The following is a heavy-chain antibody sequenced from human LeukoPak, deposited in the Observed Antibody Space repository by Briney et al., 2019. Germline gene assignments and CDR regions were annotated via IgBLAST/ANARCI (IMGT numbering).Heavy chain of an antibody. D-gene: IGHD3-22*01. V-gene: IGHV3-21*01. CDR3: AKNYYDSTQNYHYYGMDV. CDR2: ISSSSSYI. CDR1: GFTFSSYS. Sequence: GGSLRLSCAASGFTFSSYSMNWVRQAPGKGLEWVSSISSSSSYIYYADSVKGRFTISRDNAKNSLYLQMNSLRAEDTAVYYCAKNYYDSTQNYHYYGMDVWGQGTTVTVSS. J-gene: IGHJ6*02.